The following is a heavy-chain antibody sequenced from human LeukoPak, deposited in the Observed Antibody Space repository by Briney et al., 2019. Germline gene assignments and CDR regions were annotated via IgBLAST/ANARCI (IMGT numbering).Heavy chain of an antibody. D-gene: IGHD3-3*01. J-gene: IGHJ6*03. CDR3: ARGPTIFGVVIRYYYMDV. V-gene: IGHV4-34*01. Sequence: SETLSLTCAVYGGSFSGYYWSWIRQPPRKGLEWIGEINHSGSTNYNPSLKSRVTISVDTSKNQFSLKLSSVTAADTAVYYCARGPTIFGVVIRYYYMDVWGKGTTVTVSS. CDR1: GGSFSGYY. CDR2: INHSGST.